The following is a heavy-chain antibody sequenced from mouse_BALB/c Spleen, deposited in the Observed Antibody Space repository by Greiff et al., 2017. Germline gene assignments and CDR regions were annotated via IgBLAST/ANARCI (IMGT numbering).Heavy chain of an antibody. CDR1: GFTFSSFG. V-gene: IGHV5-17*02. J-gene: IGHJ4*01. CDR3: ARRPRVYAMDY. CDR2: ISSGSSTI. Sequence: EVHLVESGGGLVQPGGSRKLSCAASGFTFSSFGMHWVRQAPEKGLEWVAYISSGSSTIYYADTVKGRFTISRDNPKNTLFLQMTSLRSEDTAMYYCARRPRVYAMDYWGQGTSVTVSS.